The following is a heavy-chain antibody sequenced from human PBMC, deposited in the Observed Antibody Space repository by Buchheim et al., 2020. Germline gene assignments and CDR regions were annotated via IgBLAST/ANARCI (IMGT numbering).Heavy chain of an antibody. CDR1: GFTFSSFA. J-gene: IGHJ4*02. Sequence: EVQLLESGGGLIQPGGSLRLSCAASGFTFSSFAMTWVRQAPGKGLEWVSSISGSGSSSYSADSVRGRFTISRDNSKNTLYLQMNSLRAEDTAVYYCAKEREDYYHLGSYYKYWGQGT. CDR2: ISGSGSSS. V-gene: IGHV3-23*01. CDR3: AKEREDYYHLGSYYKY. D-gene: IGHD3-10*01.